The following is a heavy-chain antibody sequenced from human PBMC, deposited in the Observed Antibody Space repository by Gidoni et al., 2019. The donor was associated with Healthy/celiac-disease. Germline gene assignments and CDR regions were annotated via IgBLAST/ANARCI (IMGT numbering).Heavy chain of an antibody. CDR3: ASRAILTGYYTPESRGWFDP. D-gene: IGHD3-9*01. J-gene: IGHJ5*02. V-gene: IGHV1-69*01. CDR1: GGTFSSYA. CDR2: IIPIFGTA. Sequence: QVQLVQSGAEVKKPGSSVKVSCKASGGTFSSYAISWVRQAPGQGLEWMGGIIPIFGTANYAQKFQGRVTITADESTSTAYMELSSLRSEDTAVYYCASRAILTGYYTPESRGWFDPWGQGTLVTVSS.